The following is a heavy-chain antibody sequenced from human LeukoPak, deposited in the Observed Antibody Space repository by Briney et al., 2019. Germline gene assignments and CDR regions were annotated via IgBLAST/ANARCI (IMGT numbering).Heavy chain of an antibody. V-gene: IGHV3-21*01. Sequence: GGSLRLSCAASGFLFSSYTMNWVRQAPGKGLEWVSSISSNGNARYYADSMKGRFTISRDNAKNSLYLQMNSLRAEDTAVYYCAREGGEMLTVWGQGALVIVSS. D-gene: IGHD3-9*01. CDR3: AREGGEMLTV. CDR2: ISSNGNAR. J-gene: IGHJ4*02. CDR1: GFLFSSYT.